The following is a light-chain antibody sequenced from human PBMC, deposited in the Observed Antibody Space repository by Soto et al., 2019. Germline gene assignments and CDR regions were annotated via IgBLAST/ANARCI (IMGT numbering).Light chain of an antibody. CDR3: STYISSTTLV. CDR1: SSDVDEHNF. Sequence: QSALTQPASVSGSPGQSITISCTGTSSDVDEHNFVSWYQQHPGKAPKLMISEVTNRPSGVSNRFSGSKSGNTASLTISGLQADDEADYYCSTYISSTTLVFGGGTQLTVL. V-gene: IGLV2-14*01. J-gene: IGLJ2*01. CDR2: EVT.